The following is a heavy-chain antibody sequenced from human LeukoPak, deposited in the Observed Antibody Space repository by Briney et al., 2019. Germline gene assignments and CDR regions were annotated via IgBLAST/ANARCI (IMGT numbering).Heavy chain of an antibody. CDR2: ISGSGNTM. D-gene: IGHD3-9*01. Sequence: GGSLRLSCAASGFTFITYDLNWVRQAPGKGLEWVSSISGSGNTMYYADSVKGRFTISRDNAKNSVYPQMTSLRAEDTAVYFCARDDLLSGYNFDYWGQGTLVTVSS. CDR1: GFTFITYD. V-gene: IGHV3-48*03. J-gene: IGHJ4*02. CDR3: ARDDLLSGYNFDY.